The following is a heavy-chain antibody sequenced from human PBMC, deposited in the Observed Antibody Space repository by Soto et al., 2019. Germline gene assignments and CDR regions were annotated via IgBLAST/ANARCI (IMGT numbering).Heavy chain of an antibody. J-gene: IGHJ5*02. CDR2: IYYSGST. CDR1: GGSISSYY. D-gene: IGHD3-22*01. V-gene: IGHV4-59*01. CDR3: ARGRDSSGYYFAWFDP. Sequence: SETLSLTCTVSGGSISSYYWSWIRQPPGKGLEWIGYIYYSGSTNYNPSLKSRVTISVDTSKNQFSLKLSSVTAADTAVYYCARGRDSSGYYFAWFDPWGQGTLVTVS.